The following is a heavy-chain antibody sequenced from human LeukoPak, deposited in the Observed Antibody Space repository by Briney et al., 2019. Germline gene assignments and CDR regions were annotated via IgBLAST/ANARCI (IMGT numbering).Heavy chain of an antibody. CDR3: ARGKPDYSNPPDFDY. V-gene: IGHV4-38-2*01. J-gene: IGHJ4*02. CDR1: GYSISSGYY. CDR2: IYHSGST. D-gene: IGHD4-11*01. Sequence: SETLSLTCAVSGYSISSGYYWGWIRQPPGKGLEWIGSIYHSGSTYHNPSLKSRVTISVDTSKNQFSLKLSSVTAADTAVYYCARGKPDYSNPPDFDYWGQGTLVTVSS.